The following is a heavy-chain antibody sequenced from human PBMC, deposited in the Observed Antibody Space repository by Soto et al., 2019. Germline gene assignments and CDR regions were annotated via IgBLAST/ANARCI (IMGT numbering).Heavy chain of an antibody. J-gene: IGHJ6*02. CDR2: IWSDGSNK. Sequence: QVQLVESWGGVVQPGRSLRLSCAASGFTFSSYGIHWVRQAPGKGLEWVAVIWSDGSNKYYADSVKGRFTISRDNTKNTLYLQRNSLRAEDTAVYYCAREVLVRGIKYHAMDVWGQGTTVTVSS. CDR3: AREVLVRGIKYHAMDV. D-gene: IGHD3-10*01. V-gene: IGHV3-33*01. CDR1: GFTFSSYG.